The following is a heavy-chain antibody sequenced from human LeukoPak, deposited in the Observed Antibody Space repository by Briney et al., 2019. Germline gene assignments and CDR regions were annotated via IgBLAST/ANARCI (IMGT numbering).Heavy chain of an antibody. D-gene: IGHD4-17*01. Sequence: SETLSLTCTVSGGSISSGDYYWSWIRQPPGKGLEWFGNIFYSGSTYYNPSLKSRVTISVDTSKNQFSLKLSSVTAADTAVYYCASVAFPGYGDYAGPFDCWGQGTLVTVSS. V-gene: IGHV4-30-4*01. CDR3: ASVAFPGYGDYAGPFDC. CDR2: IFYSGST. J-gene: IGHJ4*02. CDR1: GGSISSGDYY.